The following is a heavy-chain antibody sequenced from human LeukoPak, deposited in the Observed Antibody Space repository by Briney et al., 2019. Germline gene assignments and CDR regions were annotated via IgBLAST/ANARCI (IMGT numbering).Heavy chain of an antibody. V-gene: IGHV3-48*02. J-gene: IGHJ4*02. CDR1: GFTFSSYS. CDR2: ISSSSSTI. Sequence: GGSLRLSCAASGFTFSSYSMNWVRQAPGKGLEWVSYISSSSSTIYYADSVKGRFTISRDNAKNSLYLQMNSLRDEDTAVYYCARALGNFDWLLPFDYWGQGTLVTVSS. D-gene: IGHD3-9*01. CDR3: ARALGNFDWLLPFDY.